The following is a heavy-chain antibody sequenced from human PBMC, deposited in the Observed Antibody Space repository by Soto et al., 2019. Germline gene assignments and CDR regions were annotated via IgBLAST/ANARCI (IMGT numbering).Heavy chain of an antibody. CDR1: GGSISSGGYY. V-gene: IGHV4-31*03. J-gene: IGHJ4*02. CDR2: IYYSGST. Sequence: SETLSLTCTVSGGSISSGGYYWSWIRQHPGKGLEWIGYIYYSGSTYYNPSLKSRVTISVDTSKNQFSLKLSSVTAADTAVYYCARDRGYYYSSDYYGFDYWGQGTLVTVSS. CDR3: ARDRGYYYSSDYYGFDY. D-gene: IGHD3-22*01.